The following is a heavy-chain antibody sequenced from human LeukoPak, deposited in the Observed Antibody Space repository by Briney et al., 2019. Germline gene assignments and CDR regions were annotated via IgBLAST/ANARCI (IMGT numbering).Heavy chain of an antibody. V-gene: IGHV4-39*07. CDR1: GGSISSNSHY. Sequence: SETLSLTCAVAGGSISSNSHYWGWIRQPPGTGLEWIGSVHYSGSAYYNPSLKSRVSISVDTSKNQFSLKVTSVTAADTAVYYCARDMAQGENWFDPWGQGTLVTVSS. CDR2: VHYSGSA. CDR3: ARDMAQGENWFDP. D-gene: IGHD3-16*01. J-gene: IGHJ5*02.